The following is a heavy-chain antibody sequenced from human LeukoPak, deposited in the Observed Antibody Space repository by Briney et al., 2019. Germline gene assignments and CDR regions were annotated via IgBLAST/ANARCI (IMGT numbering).Heavy chain of an antibody. V-gene: IGHV1-18*01. CDR3: AREPRLYCSGGSCTPGDWFDP. D-gene: IGHD2-15*01. CDR1: GYTFTSYG. Sequence: ASVKVSCKXSGYTFTSYGISWVQQAPGQGLEWMGWISAYNGNTNYAQKLQGRVTMTTDTSTSTAYMELRSLRSDDTAVYYCAREPRLYCSGGSCTPGDWFDPWGQGTLVTVSS. J-gene: IGHJ5*02. CDR2: ISAYNGNT.